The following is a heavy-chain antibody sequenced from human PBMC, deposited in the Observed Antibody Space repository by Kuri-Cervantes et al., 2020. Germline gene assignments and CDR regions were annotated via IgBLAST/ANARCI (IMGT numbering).Heavy chain of an antibody. Sequence: GSLRLSCAFYGESLTDYYWTWIRQSPAKGLEWIGEINHSGSTNYKTSLKSRVTMSIDTSKNQFSLRMSSVTAADTAVYYCARHRGNTYGKMWDFDYWGQGNLVTVSS. CDR2: INHSGST. J-gene: IGHJ4*02. V-gene: IGHV4-34*01. CDR1: GESLTDYY. CDR3: ARHRGNTYGKMWDFDY. D-gene: IGHD5-18*01.